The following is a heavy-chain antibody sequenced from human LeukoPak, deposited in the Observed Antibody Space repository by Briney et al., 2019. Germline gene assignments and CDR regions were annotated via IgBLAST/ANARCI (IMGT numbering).Heavy chain of an antibody. CDR3: EKGSSGSRPYYFDY. CDR2: ITDSGGST. CDR1: VFTFSSYA. D-gene: IGHD3-22*01. V-gene: IGHV3-23*01. Sequence: GGSLRLSCAASVFTFSSYAMSWVRQAPGEGLGWVSAITDSGGSTYYSDSVKGRFTISRDNSKNTLYLQMNTLRAEDTAIYYCEKGSSGSRPYYFDYWGQGTLVTVSS. J-gene: IGHJ4*02.